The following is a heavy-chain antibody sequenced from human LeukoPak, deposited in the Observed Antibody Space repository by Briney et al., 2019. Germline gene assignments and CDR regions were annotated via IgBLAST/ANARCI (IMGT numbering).Heavy chain of an antibody. V-gene: IGHV4-59*11. J-gene: IGHJ3*02. CDR3: ATAYYYGAGSYDAFDI. Sequence: SETLSLTCTVSGGSISSRYWSWVRQPPGKGLEWIGYIYYSGSTNYNPSLKSRVTISVDTSKNQFSLKLSSVTAADTAVYYCATAYYYGAGSYDAFDIWGQGTTVTVSS. CDR2: IYYSGST. CDR1: GGSISSRY. D-gene: IGHD3-10*01.